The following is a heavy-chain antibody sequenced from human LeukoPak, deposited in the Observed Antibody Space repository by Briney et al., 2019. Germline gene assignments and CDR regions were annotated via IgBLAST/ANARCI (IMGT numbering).Heavy chain of an antibody. Sequence: GGSLRLSCAASGFTFTSYSMAWVRQGPGKGLEWVSRISRSGAGTYYRNSVKGRFTVSRDNSKNTLYLQMNSLRAEDTAVYYCAKERDTAVVTAFDIWGQGTKVTVSS. CDR1: GFTFTSYS. V-gene: IGHV3-23*01. D-gene: IGHD5-18*01. J-gene: IGHJ3*02. CDR3: AKERDTAVVTAFDI. CDR2: ISRSGAGT.